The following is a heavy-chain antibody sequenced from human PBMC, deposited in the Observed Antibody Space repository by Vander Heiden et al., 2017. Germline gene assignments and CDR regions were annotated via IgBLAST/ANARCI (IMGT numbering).Heavy chain of an antibody. Sequence: ILQHPGKGLEWIGYIYYSGSTYYNRSLKSRVTITGDTAKNQSSMKLSCVTAADKAVYYCARGTLRLPPGRWGQGKMVTVS. D-gene: IGHD2-15*01. CDR3: ARGTLRLPPGR. V-gene: IGHV4-31*02. J-gene: IGHJ3*01. CDR2: IYYSGST.